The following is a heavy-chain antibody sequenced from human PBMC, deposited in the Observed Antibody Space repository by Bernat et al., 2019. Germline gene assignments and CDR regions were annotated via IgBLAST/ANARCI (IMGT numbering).Heavy chain of an antibody. CDR3: EGDYDY. Sequence: QVQLVESGGGVVQPGRSLRLSCAASGFTFSSYAMHWVRQAPGKGLEWVAVISYDGSNKYYADSVKGRFTISRDNSKNTLYLQMNSLRAEDTDVYYCEGDYDYWGQGTLVTVSS. D-gene: IGHD4-11*01. V-gene: IGHV3-30-3*01. CDR1: GFTFSSYA. CDR2: ISYDGSNK. J-gene: IGHJ4*02.